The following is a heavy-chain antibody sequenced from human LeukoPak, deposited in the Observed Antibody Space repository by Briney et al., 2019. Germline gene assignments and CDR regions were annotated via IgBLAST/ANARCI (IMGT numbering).Heavy chain of an antibody. CDR1: GGSFSDYY. CDR3: ARGRIAAFYYYYYYMDV. Sequence: KASETLSLTCAVYGGSFSDYYWIWIRQPPGKGLEWIGEINHSGSTNYNPSLKSRVTISVDTSKNQFSLKLSSVTAADTAVYYCARGRIAAFYYYYYYMDVWGKGTTVTVSS. D-gene: IGHD6-13*01. J-gene: IGHJ6*03. V-gene: IGHV4-34*01. CDR2: INHSGST.